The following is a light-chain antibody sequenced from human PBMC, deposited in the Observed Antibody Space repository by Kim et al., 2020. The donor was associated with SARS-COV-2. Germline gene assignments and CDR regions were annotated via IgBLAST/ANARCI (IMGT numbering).Light chain of an antibody. V-gene: IGLV6-57*04. CDR1: SGSIDDNY. J-gene: IGLJ2*01. CDR3: QSYNRDNVI. Sequence: NFMLTQPHSVSESPGKTVTISCTRSSGSIDDNYMQWYQQRPGGVPTTVIYEDDQRPSGVSDRFSGSIDNSSNSASLTISGLRTEDEADYYCQSYNRDNVIFGGGTQLTVL. CDR2: EDD.